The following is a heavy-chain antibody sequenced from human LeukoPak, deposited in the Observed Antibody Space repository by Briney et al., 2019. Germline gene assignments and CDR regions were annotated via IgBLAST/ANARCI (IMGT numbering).Heavy chain of an antibody. D-gene: IGHD6-19*01. Sequence: PGRSLRLSCAASGFTSSSHGIHWVRQAPGKGLEWVAVISYDGSNKYYVDSVKGRFTISRDNSKNTLYLQMNSLRAEDTALYYCAKGPRQWLVLDGFDIWGQGTMVTVSS. CDR2: ISYDGSNK. CDR1: GFTSSSHG. V-gene: IGHV3-30*18. J-gene: IGHJ3*02. CDR3: AKGPRQWLVLDGFDI.